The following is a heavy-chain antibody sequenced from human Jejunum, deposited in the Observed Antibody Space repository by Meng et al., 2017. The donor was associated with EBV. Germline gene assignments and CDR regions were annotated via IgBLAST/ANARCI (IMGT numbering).Heavy chain of an antibody. V-gene: IGHV7-4-1*02. D-gene: IGHD2-8*02. CDR1: GYTFTSSG. CDR2: INTNTGYP. J-gene: IGHJ5*02. Sequence: VRLVQSGSESKKPGASLKVSCKSSGYTFTSSGINWVRQAPGQGLEWMGWINTNTGYPTYAQDFTGRFVFSLDTSVSTAYLQITSLSTEDNAVYYCARVRPGGGWFDPWGQGTLVTVSS. CDR3: ARVRPGGGWFDP.